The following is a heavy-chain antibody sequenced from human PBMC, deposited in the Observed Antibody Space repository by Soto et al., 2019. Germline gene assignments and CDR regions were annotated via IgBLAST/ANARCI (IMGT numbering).Heavy chain of an antibody. D-gene: IGHD3-22*01. V-gene: IGHV3-64D*06. CDR3: VKGGLYYYDSSGYYPY. CDR1: GFTFSSYA. CDR2: ISSNGGST. J-gene: IGHJ4*02. Sequence: VSLRLSCSASGFTFSSYAMHWVRQAPGKGLEYVSAISSNGGSTYYADSVKGRFTISRDNSKNTLYLQMSSLRAEDTAVYYCVKGGLYYYDSSGYYPYWGQGTLVTVSS.